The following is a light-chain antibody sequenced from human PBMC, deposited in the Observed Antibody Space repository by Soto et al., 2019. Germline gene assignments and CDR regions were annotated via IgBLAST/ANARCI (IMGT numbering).Light chain of an antibody. Sequence: EVLLTQSPATLSLSPGERATLSCWASQSVSRSLAWYQQKRGQAPRLLIYEASNRAPGIPARFSGSGSGTDFTLTISSLEPEDFAIYYCQQRGNWPLTFGGGTKVEIK. CDR2: EAS. CDR3: QQRGNWPLT. CDR1: QSVSRS. J-gene: IGKJ4*01. V-gene: IGKV3-11*01.